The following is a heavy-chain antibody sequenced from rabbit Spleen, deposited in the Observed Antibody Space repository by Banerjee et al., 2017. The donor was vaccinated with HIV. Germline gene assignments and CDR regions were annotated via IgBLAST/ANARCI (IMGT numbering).Heavy chain of an antibody. V-gene: IGHV1S45*01. J-gene: IGHJ4*01. Sequence: QEQLVESGGGLVQPEGSLTLTCTASGFSFSSSYYMFWVRQAPGKGLEWIGCIGSGSGSTYYASWAKGRFTISKTSSTTVTLQMTSLTAADTATYFCASAASTTTNGFNLWGQGTLVTVS. CDR3: ASAASTTTNGFNL. CDR1: GFSFSSSYY. CDR2: IGSGSGST. D-gene: IGHD4-2*01.